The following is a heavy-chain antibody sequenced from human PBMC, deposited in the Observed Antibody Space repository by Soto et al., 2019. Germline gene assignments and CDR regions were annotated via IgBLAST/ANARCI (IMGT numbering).Heavy chain of an antibody. CDR2: ISANDVGT. CDR3: AKAKNDYNWDNRPPFDY. CDR1: VFTLRNYA. D-gene: IGHD1-20*01. Sequence: PGWSLRLSCEASVFTLRNYAMTWIRQAPGKGLEWVSLISANDVGTYYAESVKTRFTISTDQSRNTVYLQMDSLRADDTAIYYCAKAKNDYNWDNRPPFDYWGQGTLVTVSS. V-gene: IGHV3-23*01. J-gene: IGHJ4*02.